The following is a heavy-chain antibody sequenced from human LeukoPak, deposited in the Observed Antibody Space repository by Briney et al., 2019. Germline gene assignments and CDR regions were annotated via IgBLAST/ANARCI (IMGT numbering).Heavy chain of an antibody. CDR2: ISSSSNI. Sequence: PGGSLRLSCAASGFTFSSYAMSWVRQAPGKGLEWVSSISSSSNIYYADSVKGRFAISRDNAKNALYLQMNSLRAEDTAVYYCARGAGYCSSSSCHLWSDYWGQGTLVTVSS. CDR3: ARGAGYCSSSSCHLWSDY. CDR1: GFTFSSYA. J-gene: IGHJ4*02. V-gene: IGHV3-21*01. D-gene: IGHD2-2*01.